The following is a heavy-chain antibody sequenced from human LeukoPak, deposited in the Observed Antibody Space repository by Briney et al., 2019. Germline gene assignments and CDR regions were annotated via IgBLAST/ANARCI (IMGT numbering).Heavy chain of an antibody. D-gene: IGHD5-18*01. J-gene: IGHJ4*02. Sequence: GESLKISCKGSGYSFTTYWIGWVRQMPGKGLEWMGIIYPGDSDTKYSPSFQGQVTISADKSISTAYLQWSSLKASDTAVYYCARQGVGYSYGHYFDYWGQGILVTVSS. V-gene: IGHV5-51*01. CDR1: GYSFTTYW. CDR3: ARQGVGYSYGHYFDY. CDR2: IYPGDSDT.